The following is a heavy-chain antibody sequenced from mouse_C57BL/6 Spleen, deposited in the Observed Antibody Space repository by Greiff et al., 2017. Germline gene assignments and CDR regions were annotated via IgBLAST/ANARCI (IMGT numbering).Heavy chain of an antibody. D-gene: IGHD1-1*01. CDR3: TRGYGSSYHYWYFDV. J-gene: IGHJ1*03. Sequence: EVHLVESGGGLVKPGGSMKLSCAASGFTFSDAWMDWVRQSPEKGLEWVAEIRNKANHHATYYAESVKGWFTISKDDSKSSVSLQMNCLRAEDTGFYYCTRGYGSSYHYWYFDVGGTGTTVTVSS. V-gene: IGHV6-6*01. CDR2: IRNKANHHAT. CDR1: GFTFSDAW.